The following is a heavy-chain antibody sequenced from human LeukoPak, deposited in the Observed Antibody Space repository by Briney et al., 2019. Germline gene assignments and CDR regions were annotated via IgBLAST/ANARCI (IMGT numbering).Heavy chain of an antibody. Sequence: PSETLSLTCTVSGGSISSYYWSWLRQPPGKGLEWVGYIYYSGSGSTNYNPSLKSRVTISVNTSKNQFSLKLSSVTAADTAVYYCARGEYSGSDWGQGTLVTVSS. CDR3: ARGEYSGSD. CDR2: IYYSGSGST. V-gene: IGHV4-59*01. CDR1: GGSISSYY. J-gene: IGHJ4*02. D-gene: IGHD1-1*01.